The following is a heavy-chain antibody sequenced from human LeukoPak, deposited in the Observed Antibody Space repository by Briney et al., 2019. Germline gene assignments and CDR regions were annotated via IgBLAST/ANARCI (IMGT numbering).Heavy chain of an antibody. V-gene: IGHV4-38-2*02. Sequence: SETLSLTCTVSGYSISSGYYWGWIRQPPGKGLEWIGNIYHSGSTYYNPSLKSRVTISVDTSKNQFSLKLRSVTAADTAVYYCARVIASSVVNLDYWGQGTLVTVSS. CDR3: ARVIASSVVNLDY. J-gene: IGHJ4*02. CDR2: IYHSGST. D-gene: IGHD4-23*01. CDR1: GYSISSGYY.